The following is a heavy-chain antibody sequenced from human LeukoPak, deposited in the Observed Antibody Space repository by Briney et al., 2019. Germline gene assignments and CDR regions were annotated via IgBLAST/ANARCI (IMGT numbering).Heavy chain of an antibody. J-gene: IGHJ4*02. CDR3: AKDLNSSGAFDY. V-gene: IGHV3-30*18. CDR2: ISYDGSNK. CDR1: GFTFSSYG. Sequence: GGPPRLSCAASGFTFSSYGMHWVRQAPGKGLEWVAVISYDGSNKYYADSVKGRFTISRDNSKNTLYLQMNSLRAEDTAVYYCAKDLNSSGAFDYWGRGTLVTVSS. D-gene: IGHD6-19*01.